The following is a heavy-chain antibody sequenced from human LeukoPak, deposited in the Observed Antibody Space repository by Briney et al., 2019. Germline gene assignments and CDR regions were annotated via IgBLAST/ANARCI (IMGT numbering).Heavy chain of an antibody. Sequence: SETLSLTCAVYGGSFSGYYWSWLRQPPGKGREGVGEINHSGNNKYNPSLKRRVNISVDKCKKQFSLQLNSVTPEDTAVYYCARGLITMIGGLTIGRAEYFQYWGQGSLVTVSS. CDR3: ARGLITMIGGLTIGRAEYFQY. CDR1: GGSFSGYY. CDR2: INHSGNN. V-gene: IGHV4-34*01. D-gene: IGHD3-10*01. J-gene: IGHJ1*01.